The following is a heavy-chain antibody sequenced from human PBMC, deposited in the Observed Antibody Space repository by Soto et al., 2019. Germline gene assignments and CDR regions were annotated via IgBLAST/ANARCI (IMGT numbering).Heavy chain of an antibody. CDR2: IIPVFGTP. J-gene: IGHJ5*02. CDR3: ARGGALNTSWYLGDGLDA. CDR1: GYSFSSHA. Sequence: SVKVSCKASGYSFSSHAITWVRQAPGQGLEWMGGIIPVFGTPSYAQKFQGRVTISADQSTNTSYLELRSLRSEDTAVYYCARGGALNTSWYLGDGLDAWGQGTQVTVSS. D-gene: IGHD2-2*01. V-gene: IGHV1-69*13.